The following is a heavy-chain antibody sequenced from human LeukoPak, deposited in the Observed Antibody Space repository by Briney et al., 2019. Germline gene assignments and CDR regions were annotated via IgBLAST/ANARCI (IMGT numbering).Heavy chain of an antibody. J-gene: IGHJ4*02. CDR2: ISVYNGET. D-gene: IGHD3-22*01. CDR1: GYTFISFG. CDR3: ARDTHSSDSSGYPDY. Sequence: ASVKVSCKASGYTFISFGISWLRQAPGEGLEWMGWISVYNGETNSAQKFQGRVTMTTDPSTSTAYMQLWSLRSDDTAVYYCARDTHSSDSSGYPDYWGQGTLVTV. V-gene: IGHV1-18*01.